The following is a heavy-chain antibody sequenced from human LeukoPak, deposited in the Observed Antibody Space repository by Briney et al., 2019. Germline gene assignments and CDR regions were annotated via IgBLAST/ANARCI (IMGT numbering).Heavy chain of an antibody. Sequence: PSETLSLTCTVSGGSFSNYYWTWVRQPPGKGLEWIGYFYSSGSGNTNYNPSLKSRVTISIDTSKNQFSLKLSSVTAADTAVYYCARLRQLVSYFDYWGQGTLVTVSS. CDR1: GGSFSNYY. CDR3: ARLRQLVSYFDY. J-gene: IGHJ4*02. D-gene: IGHD6-13*01. V-gene: IGHV4-59*08. CDR2: FYSSGSGNT.